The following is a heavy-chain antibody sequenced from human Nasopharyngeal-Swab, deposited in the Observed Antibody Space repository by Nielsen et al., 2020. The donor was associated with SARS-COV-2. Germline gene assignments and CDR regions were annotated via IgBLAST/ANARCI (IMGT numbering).Heavy chain of an antibody. J-gene: IGHJ5*02. CDR2: FDPEDGET. Sequence: ASVKVSCKVSGYILTELSMHWVRQAPGKGLEWMGGFDPEDGETIYAQKFQGRVTMTEDTSTDTAYMELSSLRSEDTAVYYCATGGIALGRFDPWGQGTLVTVSS. V-gene: IGHV1-24*01. CDR1: GYILTELS. D-gene: IGHD6-13*01. CDR3: ATGGIALGRFDP.